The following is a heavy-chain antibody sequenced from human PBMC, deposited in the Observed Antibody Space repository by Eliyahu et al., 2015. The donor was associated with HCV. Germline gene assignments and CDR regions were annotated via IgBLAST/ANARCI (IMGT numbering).Heavy chain of an antibody. Sequence: EVQLVEPGGGLVQPGGSLRLSCAASGFTFSXYSMXWVRQAPGKGLEWVSYISSSSSTIYYADSVKGRFSISRDNAKNSLYLQMNSLRAEDTAVYYCARDDYYDSSGSRFDPWGQGILVTVSS. V-gene: IGHV3-48*01. CDR1: GFTFSXYS. CDR3: ARDDYYDSSGSRFDP. D-gene: IGHD3-22*01. CDR2: ISSSSSTI. J-gene: IGHJ5*02.